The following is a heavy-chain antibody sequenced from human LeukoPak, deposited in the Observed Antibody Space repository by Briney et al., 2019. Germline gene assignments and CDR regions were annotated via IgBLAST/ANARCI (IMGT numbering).Heavy chain of an antibody. D-gene: IGHD3-10*01. CDR2: ISGDGGST. Sequence: GGSLRLPCAASGFIFSNYAMSWVRQAPGKGLECVSVISGDGGSTYYADSVKGRFTISRDNSKNTLYLQMNSLRADDPAVYYCARIPISYYGSGSPCYFDYWGQGTLVTVSS. V-gene: IGHV3-23*01. CDR1: GFIFSNYA. J-gene: IGHJ4*02. CDR3: ARIPISYYGSGSPCYFDY.